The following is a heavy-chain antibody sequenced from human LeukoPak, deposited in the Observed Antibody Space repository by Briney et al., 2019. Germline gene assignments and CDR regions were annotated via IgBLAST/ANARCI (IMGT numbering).Heavy chain of an antibody. CDR1: GYSFTSYW. V-gene: IGHV5-51*01. CDR2: IYPGDSDT. J-gene: IGHJ6*02. CDR3: ARTGLLNRVGYYYGMDV. Sequence: GESLKISCKGSGYSFTSYWIGWVRQMPGKGLEWMGIIYPGDSDTRYSPSFQGQVTISADKSISTAYLQWSSLKASDTAMYYFARTGLLNRVGYYYGMDVWGQGTTVTVSS. D-gene: IGHD3-3*01.